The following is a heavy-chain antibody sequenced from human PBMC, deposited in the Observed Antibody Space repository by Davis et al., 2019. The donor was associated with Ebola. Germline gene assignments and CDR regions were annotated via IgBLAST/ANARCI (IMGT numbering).Heavy chain of an antibody. CDR3: ARPTGGTVIPYKFDY. Sequence: PSETLSLTCTVSGGSISSSSYYWGWIRQPPGKGLEWIGYIFYTERAYYTPSLQSRVTISMDTSRNQFSLSLTSLTAADTAGYYCARPTGGTVIPYKFDYWGQGTLVTVSS. V-gene: IGHV4-39*07. J-gene: IGHJ4*02. D-gene: IGHD1-1*01. CDR2: IFYTERA. CDR1: GGSISSSSYY.